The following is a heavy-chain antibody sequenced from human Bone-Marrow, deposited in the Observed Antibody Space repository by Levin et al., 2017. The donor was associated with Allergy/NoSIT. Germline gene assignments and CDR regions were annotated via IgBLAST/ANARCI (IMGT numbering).Heavy chain of an antibody. CDR1: GFTFSSYG. Sequence: LAGGSLRLSCAASGFTFSSYGMHWVRQAPGKGLEWVALISYDGSNKYYADSVKGRFTISRDNSKNTVYLQMNSLRAEDTAVYYCAKDYYGSGSYNWYFALWGRGTLVTVSS. CDR2: ISYDGSNK. V-gene: IGHV3-30*18. D-gene: IGHD3-10*01. J-gene: IGHJ2*01. CDR3: AKDYYGSGSYNWYFAL.